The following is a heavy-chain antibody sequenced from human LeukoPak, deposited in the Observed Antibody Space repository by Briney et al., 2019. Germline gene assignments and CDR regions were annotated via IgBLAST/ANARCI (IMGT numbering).Heavy chain of an antibody. Sequence: SETLSLTCTVSGGSISSGDYYWSWIRQPPGKGLEWIGYIYYSGSTYYNPSLKSRVTISVDTSKNQFSLKLSSVTAADTAVYYCASRLYSSSFLFDYWGQGTLVTVSS. V-gene: IGHV4-30-4*08. J-gene: IGHJ4*02. D-gene: IGHD6-6*01. CDR1: GGSISSGDYY. CDR2: IYYSGST. CDR3: ASRLYSSSFLFDY.